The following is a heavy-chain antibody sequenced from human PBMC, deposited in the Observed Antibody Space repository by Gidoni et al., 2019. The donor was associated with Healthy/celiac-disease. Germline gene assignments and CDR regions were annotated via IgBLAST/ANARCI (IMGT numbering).Heavy chain of an antibody. CDR3: AKGGGSGWYSDY. J-gene: IGHJ4*02. D-gene: IGHD6-19*01. Sequence: QVQLVESGGGVVQPGRSLRLSCAASGFTFSSYGMHWVRQAPGKGLEWVAVISYDGSNKYYADSVKGRFTISRDNSKNTLYLQMNSLRAEDTAMYYCAKGGGSGWYSDYWGQGTLVTVSS. V-gene: IGHV3-30*18. CDR1: GFTFSSYG. CDR2: ISYDGSNK.